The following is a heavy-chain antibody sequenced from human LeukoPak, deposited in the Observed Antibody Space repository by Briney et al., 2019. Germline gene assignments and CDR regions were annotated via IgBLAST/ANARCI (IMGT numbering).Heavy chain of an antibody. Sequence: PGGSLRLSCAASGFTFSSYEMNWVRQAPGKGLEGVSYISSSGSTIYYADSVKGRFTISRDNAKNSLYLQMNSLRAEDTAVYYCARDQSSSFDYWGQGTLVTVSS. D-gene: IGHD6-13*01. CDR2: ISSSGSTI. CDR3: ARDQSSSFDY. V-gene: IGHV3-48*03. CDR1: GFTFSSYE. J-gene: IGHJ4*02.